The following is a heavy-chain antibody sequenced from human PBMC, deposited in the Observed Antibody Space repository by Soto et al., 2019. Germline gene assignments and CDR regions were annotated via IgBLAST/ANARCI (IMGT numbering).Heavy chain of an antibody. D-gene: IGHD1-26*01. CDR1: GYTFTSYG. CDR3: ARDTWSTSTKYYYYYGLDL. CDR2: ISAYNGNT. J-gene: IGHJ6*02. Sequence: ASVKVSCKASGYTFTSYGISWVRQAPGQGLEWMGWISAYNGNTNYAQKLQGRVTMTTDTSTSTAYMELRSLRSDDTAVYYCARDTWSTSTKYYYYYGLDLWGQGTTVTVSS. V-gene: IGHV1-18*01.